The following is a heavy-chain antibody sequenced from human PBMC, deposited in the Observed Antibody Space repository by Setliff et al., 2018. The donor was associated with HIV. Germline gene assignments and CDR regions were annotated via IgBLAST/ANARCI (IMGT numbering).Heavy chain of an antibody. CDR3: ARDPAPSSSASYFQH. Sequence: ASVKVSCKASGYIFTDYYMHWVRQAPGQELEWMGIINPSSGSTTYAQKFQGRVTMTRDTSTSTVYMELSSLRSEDTAVYYCARDPAPSSSASYFQHWGQGTPVTVSS. D-gene: IGHD6-6*01. CDR1: GYIFTDYY. CDR2: INPSSGST. J-gene: IGHJ1*01. V-gene: IGHV1-46*01.